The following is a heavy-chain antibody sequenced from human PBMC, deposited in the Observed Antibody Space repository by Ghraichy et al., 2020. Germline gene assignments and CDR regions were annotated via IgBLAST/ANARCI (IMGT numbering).Heavy chain of an antibody. V-gene: IGHV3-48*02. Sequence: GGSLRLSCAASGFTFSSYSMNWVRQAPGKGLEWVSYISSSSSTIYYADSVKGRFTISRDNAKNSLYLQMNSLRDEDTAVYYCAREGGARITMISDAFDIWGQGTMVTVSS. D-gene: IGHD3-22*01. CDR1: GFTFSSYS. CDR3: AREGGARITMISDAFDI. CDR2: ISSSSSTI. J-gene: IGHJ3*02.